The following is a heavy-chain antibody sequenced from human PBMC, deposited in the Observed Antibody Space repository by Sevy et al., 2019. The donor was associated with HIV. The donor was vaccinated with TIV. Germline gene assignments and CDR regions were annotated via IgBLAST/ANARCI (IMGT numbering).Heavy chain of an antibody. CDR3: ARASGGDRLDYYGMDV. D-gene: IGHD2-21*02. J-gene: IGHJ6*02. CDR1: NYSISSGYY. Sequence: SETLFLTCAVSNYSISSGYYWGWIRQPPGKGLEWIGNGYHGGSTYYNPSLQSRVTISLDTSKNHFSLRLGSVTAADTAVYYCARASGGDRLDYYGMDVWGQGTTVTVSS. V-gene: IGHV4-38-2*01. CDR2: GYHGGST.